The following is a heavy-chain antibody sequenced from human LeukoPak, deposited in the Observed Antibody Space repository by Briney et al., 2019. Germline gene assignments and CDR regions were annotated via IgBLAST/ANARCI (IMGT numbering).Heavy chain of an antibody. CDR3: ARASGSYFSYYYYGMDV. Sequence: SETLSLTCTVSGGSLSSSSYYWGWIRQPPGKGLEWIGSIYYSGSTYYNPSLKSRVTISVDTSKNQFSLKLSSVTAADTAVYYCARASGSYFSYYYYGMDVWGQGTTVTVSS. D-gene: IGHD1-26*01. V-gene: IGHV4-39*07. CDR2: IYYSGST. J-gene: IGHJ6*02. CDR1: GGSLSSSSYY.